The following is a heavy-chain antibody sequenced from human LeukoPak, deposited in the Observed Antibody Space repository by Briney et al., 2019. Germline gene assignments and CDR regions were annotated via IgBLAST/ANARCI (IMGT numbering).Heavy chain of an antibody. J-gene: IGHJ3*02. D-gene: IGHD3-22*01. V-gene: IGHV3-23*01. Sequence: GGTLRLSCAASGFTFSSYGMSWVRQAPGKGLEWVSAISGSGGSTYYADSVKGRFTISRDNSKNTLYLQMNSLRAEDTAVYYCARLYYYDSSDYYLDAFDIWGQGTMVTVSS. CDR1: GFTFSSYG. CDR2: ISGSGGST. CDR3: ARLYYYDSSDYYLDAFDI.